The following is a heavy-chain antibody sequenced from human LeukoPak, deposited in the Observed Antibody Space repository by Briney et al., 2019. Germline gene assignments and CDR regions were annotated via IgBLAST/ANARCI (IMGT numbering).Heavy chain of an antibody. CDR3: AKTTGGDCYHGLDY. Sequence: GGSLRLSCAASGFAFASHDMTWVRQAPGKGLEWVPCIRNSGETTFSAGSVKGRFTVSRDNSKNTLYLQMNSLRAEDTAIYYCAKTTGGDCYHGLDYWGQGTLVTVSS. D-gene: IGHD2-21*02. J-gene: IGHJ4*02. CDR2: IRNSGETT. CDR1: GFAFASHD. V-gene: IGHV3-23*01.